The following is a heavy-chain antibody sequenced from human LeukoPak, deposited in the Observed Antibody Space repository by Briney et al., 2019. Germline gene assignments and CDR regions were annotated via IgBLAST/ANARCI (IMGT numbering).Heavy chain of an antibody. CDR3: AREGSATARPFVSNDY. J-gene: IGHJ4*02. D-gene: IGHD6-6*01. Sequence: SETLSLTCTVSGGSISNYYWTWIRQPAGKGLKWIGRIHTSGNSDYNPSLKSRVTMSVDTSKNQFSLKLRSVTAADTAVYYCAREGSATARPFVSNDYWGQGTLVTLSS. CDR2: IHTSGNS. V-gene: IGHV4-4*07. CDR1: GGSISNYY.